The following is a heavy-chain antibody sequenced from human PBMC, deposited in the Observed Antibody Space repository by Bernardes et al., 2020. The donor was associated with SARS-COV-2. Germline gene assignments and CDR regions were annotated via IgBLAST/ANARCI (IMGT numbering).Heavy chain of an antibody. Sequence: SETLSLTCAVYGGSFSGYYWIWIRQSPGKGLEWIGEINHSGSTNYNPSLKSRVTISIDTSKNQFSLKLSSVTAADTAVYYCARGGCREARGYFDLWGRGTLVTVSS. CDR2: INHSGST. CDR3: ARGGCREARGYFDL. J-gene: IGHJ2*01. CDR1: GGSFSGYY. V-gene: IGHV4-34*01. D-gene: IGHD6-19*01.